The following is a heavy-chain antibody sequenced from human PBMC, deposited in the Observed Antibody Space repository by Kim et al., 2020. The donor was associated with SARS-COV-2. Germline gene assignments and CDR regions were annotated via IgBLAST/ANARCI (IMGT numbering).Heavy chain of an antibody. CDR3: ARACQGSSCFDAFDI. D-gene: IGHD6-13*01. CDR1: GFTVSSNY. Sequence: GGSLRLSCAASGFTVSSNYMSWVRQAPGKGLEWVSVIYSGGSTYYADSVKGRFTISRDNSKNTLYLQMNSLRAEDTAVYYCARACQGSSCFDAFDIWGQGTMVTVSS. J-gene: IGHJ3*02. V-gene: IGHV3-66*01. CDR2: IYSGGST.